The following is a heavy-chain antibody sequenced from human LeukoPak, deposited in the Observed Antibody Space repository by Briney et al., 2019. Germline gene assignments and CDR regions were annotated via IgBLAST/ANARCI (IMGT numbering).Heavy chain of an antibody. D-gene: IGHD6-6*01. CDR3: ARDLAARHFDY. CDR2: IWYDGSKK. Sequence: GGSLRLSCEASGFTFSSYGMHWVRQAPGKGLEWVAVIWYDGSKKYYGDSVKGRFTISRDNSKNTLYLQMNSLRGEDTAIYYCARDLAARHFDYWGQGTLVTVSS. V-gene: IGHV3-33*01. CDR1: GFTFSSYG. J-gene: IGHJ4*02.